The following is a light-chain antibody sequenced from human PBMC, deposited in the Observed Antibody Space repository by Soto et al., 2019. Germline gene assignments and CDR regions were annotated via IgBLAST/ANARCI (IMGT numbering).Light chain of an antibody. Sequence: ISLIKSPCTLSLSPGERATLSCRASQTLXRAYVAWYQQKPGQAPRLRXADASYRATGSSDKFSGSGSGTDFSLTISRREHEDSAVYYCHQYHSPPHTFGQGTKVDIK. V-gene: IGKV3-20*01. CDR2: DAS. CDR3: HQYHSPPHT. J-gene: IGKJ2*01. CDR1: QTLXRAY.